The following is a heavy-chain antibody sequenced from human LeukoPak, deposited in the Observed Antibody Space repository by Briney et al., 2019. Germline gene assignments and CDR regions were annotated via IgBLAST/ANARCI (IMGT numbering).Heavy chain of an antibody. D-gene: IGHD6-19*01. V-gene: IGHV3-30*02. Sequence: GGSLRLSCAASGLTFSSYGMHWVRQAPGKGLEWVAFIRYDGSNKYYADSVKGRFTISRDNSKNTLYLQMNSLRAEDTGVYYCAKDCVLFSGIAEAGPDYWGQGTLVTVSS. CDR3: AKDCVLFSGIAEAGPDY. CDR1: GLTFSSYG. J-gene: IGHJ4*02. CDR2: IRYDGSNK.